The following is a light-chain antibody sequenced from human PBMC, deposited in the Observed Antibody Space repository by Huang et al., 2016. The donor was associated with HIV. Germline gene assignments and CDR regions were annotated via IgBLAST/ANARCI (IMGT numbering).Light chain of an antibody. J-gene: IGKJ2*01. CDR3: QQYDKWPGT. Sequence: EVMMTQSPATLSVSLGDKASLSCRASQRSGVNLAWYQQKPGQAPTRLIYGASDRDTGISARFSGGGSVTDFTLTIGSLQSEDSAVYFCQQYDKWPGTFGQGTRLQI. V-gene: IGKV3-15*01. CDR1: QRSGVN. CDR2: GAS.